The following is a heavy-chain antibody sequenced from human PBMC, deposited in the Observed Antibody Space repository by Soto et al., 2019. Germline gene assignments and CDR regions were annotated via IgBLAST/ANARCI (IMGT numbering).Heavy chain of an antibody. D-gene: IGHD6-13*01. V-gene: IGHV2-5*02. CDR3: AHRDGYSSLDY. Sequence: QITLKESGPTLVKPTQTLTLTCTFSGFSLSTSGVGVGWIRQPPGKALEWLALIYWDDDKRYSPSLKSRVTXSXXTSNTQVVLTMTNMDAVDTATYYCAHRDGYSSLDYWGQGPLVTVSS. CDR1: GFSLSTSGVG. CDR2: IYWDDDK. J-gene: IGHJ4*02.